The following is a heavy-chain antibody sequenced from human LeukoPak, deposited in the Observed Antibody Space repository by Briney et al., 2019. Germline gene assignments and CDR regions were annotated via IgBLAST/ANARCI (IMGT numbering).Heavy chain of an antibody. J-gene: IGHJ4*02. Sequence: PSETLSLTCTVSGGSVSSGSYYWSWIRQPPGKGLEWIGYIYYSGSTNYNPSLKSRVTISVDTSKNQFSLKLSSVTAADTAVYYCARATGFEWLLIDYWGQGTLVTVSS. D-gene: IGHD3-3*01. CDR1: GGSVSSGSYY. CDR3: ARATGFEWLLIDY. V-gene: IGHV4-61*01. CDR2: IYYSGST.